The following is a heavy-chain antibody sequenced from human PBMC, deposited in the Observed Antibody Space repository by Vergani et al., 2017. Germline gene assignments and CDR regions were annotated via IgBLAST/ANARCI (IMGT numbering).Heavy chain of an antibody. V-gene: IGHV3-30-3*01. CDR2: ISYDGSNK. D-gene: IGHD6-6*01. CDR1: GFTFSSYA. J-gene: IGHJ4*02. CDR3: ARQKGYSSSSFDY. Sequence: QVQLVESGGGVVRPGRSLRLSCAASGFTFSSYAMHWVRQAPGKGLEWVAVISYDGSNKYYADSVKGRFTISRDNSKNTLYLQMNSLRAEDTAVYYCARQKGYSSSSFDYWGQGTLVTVSS.